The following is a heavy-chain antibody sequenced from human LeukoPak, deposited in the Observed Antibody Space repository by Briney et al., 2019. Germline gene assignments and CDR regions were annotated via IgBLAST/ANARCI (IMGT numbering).Heavy chain of an antibody. CDR2: FSGTSST. J-gene: IGHJ4*02. D-gene: IGHD6-19*01. CDR3: AKLKQWQPQRYFFEY. V-gene: IGHV3-23*01. Sequence: GGSLRLSCAASGFTFSSYAMSWVRQAPGKGLEWVSTFSGTSSTSYADAVKGRVTISRDNSKNTLYLQLHSLRAEDKAVYYCAKLKQWQPQRYFFEYWGQGALVTVAS. CDR1: GFTFSSYA.